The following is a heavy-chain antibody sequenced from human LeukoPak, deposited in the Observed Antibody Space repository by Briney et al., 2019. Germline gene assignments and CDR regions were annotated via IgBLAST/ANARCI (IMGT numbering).Heavy chain of an antibody. V-gene: IGHV1-69*15. CDR3: AKVRPEVRDNYSDYLGGFDP. J-gene: IGHJ5*02. D-gene: IGHD4-11*01. Sequence: ASVKVSCKASGGRFNNYVISWVRQAPGQGLEWMGRIIPIFGTANYAQKFQGRVSIVADESTSTAYMELSSLRSEDTPVYYCAKVRPEVRDNYSDYLGGFDPWGQGTLVTVSS. CDR1: GGRFNNYV. CDR2: IIPIFGTA.